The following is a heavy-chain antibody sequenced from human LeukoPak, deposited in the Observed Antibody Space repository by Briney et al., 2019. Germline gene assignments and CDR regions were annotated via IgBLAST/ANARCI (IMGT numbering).Heavy chain of an antibody. CDR2: INHSGST. D-gene: IGHD1-14*01. J-gene: IGHJ6*02. Sequence: SETLSLTCAVYGGSFSGYYWSWIRQPPGKGLEWIGEINHSGSTNYNPSLKSRVTISVDTSKNQFSLKLSSVTAADTAVYYCAARRSNRSYYGMDVWGQGTTVTVSS. V-gene: IGHV4-34*01. CDR1: GGSFSGYY. CDR3: AARRSNRSYYGMDV.